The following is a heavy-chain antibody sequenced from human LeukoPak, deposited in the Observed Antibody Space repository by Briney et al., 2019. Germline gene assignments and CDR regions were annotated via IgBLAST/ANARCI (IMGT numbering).Heavy chain of an antibody. D-gene: IGHD3-10*01. CDR3: AREKFGSFDY. Sequence: GASVKVSCKASAYTFTSYGISWVRQAPGQGLEWMGWISAYNGNTNYAQKLEGRLTMTTDTSTSTAYMELRSLRSDDTAVYYCAREKFGSFDYWGQETLVTVSS. V-gene: IGHV1-18*01. J-gene: IGHJ4*02. CDR2: ISAYNGNT. CDR1: AYTFTSYG.